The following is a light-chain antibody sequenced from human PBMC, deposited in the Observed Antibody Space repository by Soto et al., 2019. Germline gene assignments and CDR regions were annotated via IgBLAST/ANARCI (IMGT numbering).Light chain of an antibody. CDR1: SGHNTYS. V-gene: IGLV4-69*01. CDR2: LKSDGSH. CDR3: QTWATGIQV. Sequence: VLTQSPSASASLGASVKLTCTLSSGHNTYSIAWHQQQPEKGPRFLMKLKSDGSHNRGDGIPDRFSGSSSGAERYLTISSLQSEDEADYYCQTWATGIQVFGGGTKLTVL. J-gene: IGLJ2*01.